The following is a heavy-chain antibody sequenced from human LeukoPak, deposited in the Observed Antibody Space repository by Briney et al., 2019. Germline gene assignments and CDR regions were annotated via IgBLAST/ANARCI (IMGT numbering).Heavy chain of an antibody. CDR1: GFTFSRYW. CDR2: IYSGGRT. D-gene: IGHD3-9*01. CDR3: ARASRNSYDILTGYSVDAFDI. J-gene: IGHJ3*02. Sequence: GGSLRLSCAASGFTFSRYWMSWVRQAPGKGLEWVSFIYSGGRTYYADSVKGRFTISRDNSKKTLYLQMNSLRAEDTAVYYCARASRNSYDILTGYSVDAFDIWGQGTMVTVSS. V-gene: IGHV3-53*01.